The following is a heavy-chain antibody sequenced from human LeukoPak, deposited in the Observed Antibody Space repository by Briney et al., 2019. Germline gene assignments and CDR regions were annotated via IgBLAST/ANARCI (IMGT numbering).Heavy chain of an antibody. D-gene: IGHD1-26*01. CDR1: GXIFSNYG. J-gene: IGHJ4*02. CDR3: ARKGGSFNFDY. CDR2: IWFDGSNK. Sequence: GRSLRLSCAASGXIFSNYGMSWVRQAPGKGLEWVAVIWFDGSNKYYADSVKGRFTISRDNSENTLSLQMDSLRADDTAVYYCARKGGSFNFDYWGQGTLVTVSS. V-gene: IGHV3-33*01.